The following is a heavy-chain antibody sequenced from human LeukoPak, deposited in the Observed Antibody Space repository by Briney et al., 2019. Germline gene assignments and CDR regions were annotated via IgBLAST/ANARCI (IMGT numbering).Heavy chain of an antibody. V-gene: IGHV1-69*06. J-gene: IGHJ4*02. CDR3: ARYDGSGSYYPYYFDY. CDR2: MIPIFGTA. CDR1: GGTVSSYA. D-gene: IGHD3-10*01. Sequence: GASVKVSCKASGGTVSSYAISWVRQAPGQGLEWMGGMIPIFGTANYAQKFQGRVTITADKSTSTAYMELSSLRSEDTAVYYCARYDGSGSYYPYYFDYWGQGTLVTVSS.